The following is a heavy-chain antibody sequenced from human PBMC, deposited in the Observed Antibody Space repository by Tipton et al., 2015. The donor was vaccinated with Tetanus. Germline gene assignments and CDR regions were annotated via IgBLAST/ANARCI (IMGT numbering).Heavy chain of an antibody. CDR3: ARVPGAGVGYCSGGNCHYFDY. CDR2: IFYSGNT. V-gene: IGHV4-59*01. J-gene: IGHJ4*02. D-gene: IGHD2-15*01. Sequence: TLSLTCTVSGGSISTYYWSWIRQPPGKGLEWIGYIFYSGNTNYNPSLKTRVTISVDTSKNQFSLKLSSVTAADTAVYYCARVPGAGVGYCSGGNCHYFDYWGQGTLVTVSS. CDR1: GGSISTYY.